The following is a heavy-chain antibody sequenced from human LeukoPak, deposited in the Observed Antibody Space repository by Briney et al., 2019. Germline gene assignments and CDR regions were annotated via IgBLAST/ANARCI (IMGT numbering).Heavy chain of an antibody. J-gene: IGHJ4*02. CDR1: GGSISSGGYY. CDR2: IYYSGST. Sequence: TLSLTCTVSGGSISSGGYYWSWIRQHPGKGLEWIGYIYYSGSTYYNPSLKSRVTISVDTSKNQFSLKLSSVTAADTAVYYCARVGGAIFGVVSRIFDYWGQGTLVTVSS. CDR3: ARVGGAIFGVVSRIFDY. V-gene: IGHV4-31*03. D-gene: IGHD3-3*01.